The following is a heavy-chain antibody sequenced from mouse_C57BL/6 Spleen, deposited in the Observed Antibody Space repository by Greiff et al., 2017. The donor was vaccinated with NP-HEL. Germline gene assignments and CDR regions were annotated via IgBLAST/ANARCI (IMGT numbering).Heavy chain of an antibody. J-gene: IGHJ4*01. D-gene: IGHD3-2*02. V-gene: IGHV15-2*01. CDR3: ARPAQATILYAMDY. CDR2: ILPSIGRP. Sequence: QVQLQQSGSELRSPGSSVKLSCKDFDSEVFPIAYMSWVRQKPGHGSEWIGGILPSIGRPIYGEKFEDKATLDADTLSNTAYLELISLTSEDSAIYDCARPAQATILYAMDYWGQGTSVTVSS. CDR1: DSEVFPIAY.